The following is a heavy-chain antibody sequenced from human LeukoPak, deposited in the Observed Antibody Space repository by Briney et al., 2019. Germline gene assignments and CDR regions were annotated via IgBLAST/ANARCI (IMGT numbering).Heavy chain of an antibody. D-gene: IGHD4-11*01. J-gene: IGHJ4*02. V-gene: IGHV3-11*04. Sequence: GGSLRLSCAASGFTFSDYYMSWLRLAPGKGLEWISSISSHDSSTYYADSVKGRFTISRDNSKNTLYLQMNSLRAEDTAIYYCARDWSYSFDYWGQGSLVTVSS. CDR2: ISSHDSST. CDR1: GFTFSDYY. CDR3: ARDWSYSFDY.